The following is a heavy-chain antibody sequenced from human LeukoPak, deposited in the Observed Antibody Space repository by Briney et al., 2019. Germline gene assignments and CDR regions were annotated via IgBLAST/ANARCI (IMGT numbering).Heavy chain of an antibody. J-gene: IGHJ3*02. CDR3: ARDSSGYYGWGAFDI. CDR1: GGSISSYY. V-gene: IGHV4-59*01. D-gene: IGHD3-22*01. Sequence: SETLSLTCTVSGGSISSYYWSWIRQPPGKGLEWIGYIYYSGSTNYNPSLKSRVTISVDTSKNQFSLKLSSVTAADTAVYYCARDSSGYYGWGAFDIWGQGTMVTVSS. CDR2: IYYSGST.